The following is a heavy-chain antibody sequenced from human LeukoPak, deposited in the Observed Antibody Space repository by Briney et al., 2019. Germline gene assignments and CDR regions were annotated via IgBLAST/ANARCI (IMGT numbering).Heavy chain of an antibody. CDR2: INTDETVT. CDR3: ATKQWLAPPPDS. D-gene: IGHD6-19*01. CDR1: GFTFSKYW. Sequence: GGSLRLSCAASGFTFSKYWMLWVRQAPGKGLESVSRINTDETVTNYADSVKGRFTVSRDNADNTMFLQMNSVRDEDTAVYYCATKQWLAPPPDSWGQGTPVTVSS. J-gene: IGHJ4*02. V-gene: IGHV3-74*01.